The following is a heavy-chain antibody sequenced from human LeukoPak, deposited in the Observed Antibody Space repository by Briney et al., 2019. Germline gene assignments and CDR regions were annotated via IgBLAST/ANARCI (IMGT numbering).Heavy chain of an antibody. Sequence: PSETLSLTCTVSGGSISSSSHYWGWIRQPPGKGLEWIGSIYYSGSTDYNPSLKSRVTISVDTSKNQFSLRLTSVTAADTAVYYCARVRAAAVWFDPWGQGTLVTVSS. CDR2: IYYSGST. CDR3: ARVRAAAVWFDP. V-gene: IGHV4-39*07. J-gene: IGHJ5*02. CDR1: GGSISSSSHY. D-gene: IGHD6-13*01.